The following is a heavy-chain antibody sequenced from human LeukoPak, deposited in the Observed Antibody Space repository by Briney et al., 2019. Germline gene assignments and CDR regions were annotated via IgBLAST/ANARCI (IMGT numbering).Heavy chain of an antibody. D-gene: IGHD3-10*01. J-gene: IGHJ3*02. CDR1: GFTFDDYA. Sequence: SLRLSCAASGFTFDDYAMHWVRQAPGRGLEWVSGISWNSGSIDYADSVKGRFTISRDNAKNSLYLQMNSLRAEDMALYYCAKGGYYGSGSYFPDDAFDIWGQGTMVTVSS. CDR3: AKGGYYGSGSYFPDDAFDI. V-gene: IGHV3-9*03. CDR2: ISWNSGSI.